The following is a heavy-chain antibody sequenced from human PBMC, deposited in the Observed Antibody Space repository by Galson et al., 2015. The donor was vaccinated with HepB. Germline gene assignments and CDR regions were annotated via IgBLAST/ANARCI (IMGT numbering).Heavy chain of an antibody. D-gene: IGHD6-13*01. V-gene: IGHV3-30-3*01. J-gene: IGHJ6*02. CDR2: ISYDGSNK. Sequence: SLRLSCAASGFTFSSYAMHWVRQAPGKGLEWVAVISYDGSNKYYADSVKGRFTISRDNSKNTLYLQMNSLRAEDTAVYYCARERIAAAVEDYYGMDVWGQGTTVTVSS. CDR3: ARERIAAAVEDYYGMDV. CDR1: GFTFSSYA.